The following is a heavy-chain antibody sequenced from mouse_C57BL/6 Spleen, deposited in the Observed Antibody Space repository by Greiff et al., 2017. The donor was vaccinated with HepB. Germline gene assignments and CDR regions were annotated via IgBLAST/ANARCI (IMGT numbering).Heavy chain of an antibody. D-gene: IGHD1-2*01. CDR3: ARSGDGPFDY. CDR1: GYAFSSSW. CDR2: IYPGDGDT. V-gene: IGHV1-82*01. J-gene: IGHJ2*01. Sequence: QVQLKQSGPELVKPGASVKISCKASGYAFSSSWMNWVKQRPGKGLEWIGRIYPGDGDTNYNGKFKGKATLTADKSSSTAYMQLSSLTSEDSAVYFCARSGDGPFDYWGQGTTLTVSS.